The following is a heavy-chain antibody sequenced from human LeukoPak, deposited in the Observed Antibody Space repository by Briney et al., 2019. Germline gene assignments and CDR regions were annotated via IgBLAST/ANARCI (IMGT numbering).Heavy chain of an antibody. J-gene: IGHJ6*03. CDR2: ISSNGGNT. V-gene: IGHV3-64*01. Sequence: GGSLRLSCAPSGLIFSSYAIHWVRQAPGKGLEYVSGISSNGGNTNYANFVKGRFTISRDNSKNTLYLQMGSLRAEDMAVYYCARRVGYYGSGNYFYYMDVWGKGTTVTVSS. D-gene: IGHD3-10*01. CDR1: GLIFSSYA. CDR3: ARRVGYYGSGNYFYYMDV.